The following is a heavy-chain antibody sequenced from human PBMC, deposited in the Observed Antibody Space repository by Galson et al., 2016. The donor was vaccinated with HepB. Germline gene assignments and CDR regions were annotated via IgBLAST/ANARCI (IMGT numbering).Heavy chain of an antibody. CDR1: GFTFDDYA. J-gene: IGHJ6*02. CDR2: ITWNSGSL. V-gene: IGHV3-9*01. Sequence: SLRLSCAASGFTFDDYAMHWVRQAPGKGLEWVSGITWNSGSLAYADSVKGRFTISRDNAKNSLYLEMKSLRPEDTALYYCEKDWAKRELRYFGMDVWGQGTTVTVSS. D-gene: IGHD1-7*01. CDR3: EKDWAKRELRYFGMDV.